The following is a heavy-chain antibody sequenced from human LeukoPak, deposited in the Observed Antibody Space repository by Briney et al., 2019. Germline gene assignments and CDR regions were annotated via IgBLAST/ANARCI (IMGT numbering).Heavy chain of an antibody. J-gene: IGHJ4*02. CDR3: ARITNRDYFDY. V-gene: IGHV3-74*01. CDR1: GFAFSSHS. CDR2: INTDGSGT. D-gene: IGHD1-14*01. Sequence: GGSLRLSCAGAGFAFSSHSMNWVHQAPGKGLEWVSRINTDGSGTTYADSVKGRFTISRDNAKNTLYLQMNSLRAEDTAMYYCARITNRDYFDYWGQGTLVTVPS.